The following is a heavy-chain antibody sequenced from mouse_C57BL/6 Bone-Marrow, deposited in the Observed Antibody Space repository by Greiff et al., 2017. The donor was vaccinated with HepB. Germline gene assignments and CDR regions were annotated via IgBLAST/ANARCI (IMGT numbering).Heavy chain of an antibody. D-gene: IGHD1-2*01. CDR3: ARHGRLLRLYYFDY. V-gene: IGHV5-6*02. CDR1: GFTFSSYG. CDR2: ISSGGSYT. J-gene: IGHJ2*01. Sequence: DVMLVESGGDLVKPGGSLKLSCAASGFTFSSYGMSWVRQTPDKRLEWVATISSGGSYTYYPDSVKGRFTISRDNAKNTLYLQMSSLNSEDTAMYYCARHGRLLRLYYFDYWGQGTTLTVSS.